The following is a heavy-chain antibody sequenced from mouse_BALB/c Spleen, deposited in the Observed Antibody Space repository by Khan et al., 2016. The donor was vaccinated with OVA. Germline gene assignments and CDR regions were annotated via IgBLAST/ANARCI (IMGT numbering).Heavy chain of an antibody. D-gene: IGHD2-14*01. V-gene: IGHV1-4*01. J-gene: IGHJ4*01. CDR2: INPRSGYT. CDR1: GYSFTSHT. CDR3: ARRTTGYALDY. Sequence: VQLQESGAELARPGASVKMSCKASGYSFTSHTMHWVKQRPGQGLEWIGYINPRSGYTNYNQKFNDKATLTADKSSSTAYMQLSSLTSEDSAVYYCARRTTGYALDYRSQGSSVTVSS.